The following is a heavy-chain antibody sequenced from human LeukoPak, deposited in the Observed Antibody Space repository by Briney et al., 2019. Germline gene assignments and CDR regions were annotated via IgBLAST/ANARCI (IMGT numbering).Heavy chain of an antibody. Sequence: GGSLRLSCAASGLTFSSYAMSWVRQAPGKGLEWVSAISGSGGSTYYADSVKGRFTISRDNSKNTLYPQMNSLRAEDTAVYYCAKIAQWLVLGADYWGQGTLVTVSS. CDR3: AKIAQWLVLGADY. CDR2: ISGSGGST. V-gene: IGHV3-23*01. CDR1: GLTFSSYA. D-gene: IGHD6-19*01. J-gene: IGHJ4*02.